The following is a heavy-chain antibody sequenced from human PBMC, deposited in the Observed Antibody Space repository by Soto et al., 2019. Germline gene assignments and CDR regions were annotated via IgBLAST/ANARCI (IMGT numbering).Heavy chain of an antibody. CDR1: GFTFSSYC. CDR3: GTDGVTTVIPNWFDP. J-gene: IGHJ5*02. CDR2: ISYDGSNK. D-gene: IGHD4-17*01. Sequence: GGSLGLSCAASGFTFSSYCMHWVRQAPGKGLEWVAVISYDGSNKYYADSVKGRFTISRDNSKNTLYLQMNSLRAEDTAVYYCGTDGVTTVIPNWFDPWGQGTLVTVSS. V-gene: IGHV3-30*03.